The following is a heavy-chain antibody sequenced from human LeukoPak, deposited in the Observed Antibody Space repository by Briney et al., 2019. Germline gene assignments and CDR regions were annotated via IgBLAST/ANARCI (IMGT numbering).Heavy chain of an antibody. Sequence: ASVKVSCKASGGTFSNYAISWVRQAPGQGLEWMGWISAYNGNTNYAQKLQGRVTMTTDTSTSTAYMELRSLRSDDTAVYYCARGYCSGGSCYHFDYWGQGTLVTVSS. D-gene: IGHD2-15*01. CDR3: ARGYCSGGSCYHFDY. V-gene: IGHV1-18*01. J-gene: IGHJ4*02. CDR2: ISAYNGNT. CDR1: GGTFSNYA.